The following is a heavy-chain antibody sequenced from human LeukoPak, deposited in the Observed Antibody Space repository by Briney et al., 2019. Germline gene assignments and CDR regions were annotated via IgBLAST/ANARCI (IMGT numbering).Heavy chain of an antibody. CDR1: GGSISSYY. V-gene: IGHV4-59*01. CDR2: IYYSGST. Sequence: SETLSLTCTVSGGSISSYYWSWIRQPPGKGLEWIGYIYYSGSTNYNPSLKSRVTISVDTSKNQFSLKLSSVTAADTAVYYCARGSYYYDSSGYYLTDYYGMDVWGQGTTVTVSS. CDR3: ARGSYYYDSSGYYLTDYYGMDV. D-gene: IGHD3-22*01. J-gene: IGHJ6*02.